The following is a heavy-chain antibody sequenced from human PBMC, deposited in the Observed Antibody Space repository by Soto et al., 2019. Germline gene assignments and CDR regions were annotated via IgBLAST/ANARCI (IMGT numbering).Heavy chain of an antibody. D-gene: IGHD6-13*01. CDR3: ARVLPGIAAAYDAFDV. V-gene: IGHV4-61*01. CDR2: IYYDGGT. J-gene: IGHJ3*01. Sequence: KPSETLSLTCTVSGDSVISATYYWSWIRQPPGKGLEWIGYIYYDGGTTYNSSLKSRVTISTDTSRSQLSLQLTSATPADTAVYYCARVLPGIAAAYDAFDVLGQGTMVTVSS. CDR1: GDSVISATYY.